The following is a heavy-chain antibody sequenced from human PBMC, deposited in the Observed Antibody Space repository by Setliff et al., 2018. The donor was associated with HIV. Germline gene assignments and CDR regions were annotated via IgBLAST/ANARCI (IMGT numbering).Heavy chain of an antibody. J-gene: IGHJ4*02. CDR1: GGSISSSSHY. D-gene: IGHD6-6*01. CDR3: ARRYSSSSEIQVDY. Sequence: SETLSLTCTVSGGSISSSSHYWGWLRQPPGKGLEWIGSTHSTGSTYYNPSLKSRVTISVDPSKNQFSLQLSSVTAADTAVYYCARRYSSSSEIQVDYWGQGTLVTFSS. V-gene: IGHV4-39*01. CDR2: THSTGST.